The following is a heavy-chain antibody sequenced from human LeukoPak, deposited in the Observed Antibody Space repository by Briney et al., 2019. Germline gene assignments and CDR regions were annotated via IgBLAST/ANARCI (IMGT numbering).Heavy chain of an antibody. CDR1: GGTFSSYT. V-gene: IGHV1-69*06. J-gene: IGHJ6*03. Sequence: PWASVKVSCKASGGTFSSYTLSWVRQAPGQGLEWMGGIIPNFGAANYAQKFQDRVTITADKSTSTAYMGLSSVRSEDTAVYYCARGGEYYDILTGAYHYYFYMDVWGKGTTVTISS. D-gene: IGHD3-9*01. CDR2: IIPNFGAA. CDR3: ARGGEYYDILTGAYHYYFYMDV.